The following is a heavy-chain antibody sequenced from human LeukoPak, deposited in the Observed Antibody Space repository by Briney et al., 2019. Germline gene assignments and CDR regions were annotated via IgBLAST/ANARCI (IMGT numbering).Heavy chain of an antibody. CDR2: IYDGGST. J-gene: IGHJ4*02. CDR3: ARAPGTGWDY. Sequence: PSETLSLTCTVSGGSISSYFWSWIRQPPGKGLEWIGYIYDGGSTDYNPSLKSRVTISIDMSKNQLSLKLSSVIAADTAVYYCARAPGTGWDYWGQGTLVIVSS. V-gene: IGHV4-59*01. CDR1: GGSISSYF. D-gene: IGHD1-14*01.